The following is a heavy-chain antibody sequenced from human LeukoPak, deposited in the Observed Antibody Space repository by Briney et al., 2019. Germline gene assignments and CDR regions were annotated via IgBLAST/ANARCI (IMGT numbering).Heavy chain of an antibody. CDR2: ISATGGAT. J-gene: IGHJ6*03. CDR1: GFTFDNYV. Sequence: GGSLRLSCTASGFTFDNYVMTWVRQAPGKGLEWVSTISATGGATYHADSVKGRLTISRDNSKNTLYLQMRSPRTEDTAVYFCAKELPTLLSYYMDVWGKGTTVTVSS. V-gene: IGHV3-23*01. D-gene: IGHD3-16*01. CDR3: AKELPTLLSYYMDV.